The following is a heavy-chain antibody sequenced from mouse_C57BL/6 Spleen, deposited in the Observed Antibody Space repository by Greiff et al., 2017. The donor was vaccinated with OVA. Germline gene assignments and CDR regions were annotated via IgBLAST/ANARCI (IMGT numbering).Heavy chain of an antibody. CDR1: GFNIKDDY. CDR3: NLFYYDYDVGFAY. D-gene: IGHD2-4*01. Sequence: VQLQQSGAELVRPGASVKLSCTASGFNIKDDYMHWVKQRPEQGLEWIGWIDPENGDAEYASTFQGKALITADTSSNTAYLQLSSPTSEDTAVYYCNLFYYDYDVGFAYWGQGTLVTVSA. V-gene: IGHV14-4*01. J-gene: IGHJ3*01. CDR2: IDPENGDA.